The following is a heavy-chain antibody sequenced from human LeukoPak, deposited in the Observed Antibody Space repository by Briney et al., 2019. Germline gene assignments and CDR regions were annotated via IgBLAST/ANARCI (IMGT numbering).Heavy chain of an antibody. Sequence: PPGGSLRLSCAASGFTFSSYAMSWVRQAPGKGLEWVAVIWYDGSNKYYADSVKGRFTISRDNSKNTLYLQMNSLRAEDTAVYYCARVSGLLWFGIDYWGQGTLVTVSS. V-gene: IGHV3-33*08. J-gene: IGHJ4*02. D-gene: IGHD3-10*01. CDR2: IWYDGSNK. CDR3: ARVSGLLWFGIDY. CDR1: GFTFSSYA.